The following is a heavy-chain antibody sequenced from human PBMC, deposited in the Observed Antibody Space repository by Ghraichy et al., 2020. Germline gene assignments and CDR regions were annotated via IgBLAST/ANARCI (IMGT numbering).Heavy chain of an antibody. CDR1: GGSINSYY. CDR2: MYYSGST. J-gene: IGHJ4*02. CDR3: ARQRSGYLGFDY. D-gene: IGHD3-3*01. V-gene: IGHV4-59*08. Sequence: SETLSLTCTVSGGSINSYYWSWIRQPPGKGLEWIGHMYYSGSTNYNPSLDSRVTISLDTSKNQFSLKLSSVTAADTAVYYCARQRSGYLGFDYWGQGTLVTVSS.